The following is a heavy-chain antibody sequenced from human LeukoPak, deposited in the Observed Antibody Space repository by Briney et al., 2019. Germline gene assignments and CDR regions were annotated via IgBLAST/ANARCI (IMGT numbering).Heavy chain of an antibody. CDR3: ARDQYDGDAFDV. D-gene: IGHD3-3*01. J-gene: IGHJ3*01. CDR2: MYYSGCT. CDR1: GGSISSYY. V-gene: IGHV4-59*01. Sequence: SETLSLTCTVSGGSISSYYWSWIRQPPGKGLEWIGYMYYSGCTNYNPSLKSRVTMSVDTSKNQFSLKLSSVTAADTAVYYCARDQYDGDAFDVWGQGTMVTVSS.